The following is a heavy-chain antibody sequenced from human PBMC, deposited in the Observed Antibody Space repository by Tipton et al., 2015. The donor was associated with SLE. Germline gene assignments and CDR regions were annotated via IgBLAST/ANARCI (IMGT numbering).Heavy chain of an antibody. D-gene: IGHD5-18*01. V-gene: IGHV1-69*09. J-gene: IGHJ4*02. CDR1: GGTFSSYT. Sequence: QVQLVPSGAEVKKPGSSVKVSCKASGGTFSSYTISWVRQAPGQGLEWMGRIIPILGIANYAQKFQGRVTITADKSTSTAYMELSSLRSEDTAVYYCARDLRGYSYGLFDYWGQGTLVTVSS. CDR2: IIPILGIA. CDR3: ARDLRGYSYGLFDY.